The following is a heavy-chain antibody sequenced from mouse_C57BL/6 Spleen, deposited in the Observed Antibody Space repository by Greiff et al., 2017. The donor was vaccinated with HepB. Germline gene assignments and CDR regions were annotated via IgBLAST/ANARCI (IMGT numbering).Heavy chain of an antibody. D-gene: IGHD2-5*01. V-gene: IGHV5-12*01. CDR1: GFTFSDYY. CDR2: ISNGGGST. CDR3: ARQGYSNYAWFAY. Sequence: EVKLMESGGGLVQPGGSLKLSCAASGFTFSDYYMYWVRQTPEKRLEWVAYISNGGGSTYYPDTVKGRFTISRDNAKNTLYLQMSRLKSEDTAMYYCARQGYSNYAWFAYWGQGTLVTVSA. J-gene: IGHJ3*01.